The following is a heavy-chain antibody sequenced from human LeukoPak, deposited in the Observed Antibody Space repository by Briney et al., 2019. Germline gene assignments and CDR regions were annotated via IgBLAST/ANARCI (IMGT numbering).Heavy chain of an antibody. Sequence: GASVKVSCKASGYTFTGYYMHWVRQAPGQGLEWMVWINPNSGGTNYAQKLQGRVTMTTGTSTSTAYMELRSLRSDDTAVYYCARSVRDYSNYYRFYYYMDVWGKGTTVTVSS. CDR3: ARSVRDYSNYYRFYYYMDV. J-gene: IGHJ6*03. CDR1: GYTFTGYY. V-gene: IGHV1-2*02. CDR2: INPNSGGT. D-gene: IGHD4-11*01.